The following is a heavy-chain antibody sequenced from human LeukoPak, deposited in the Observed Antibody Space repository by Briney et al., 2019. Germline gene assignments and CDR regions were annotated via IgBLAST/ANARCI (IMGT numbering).Heavy chain of an antibody. D-gene: IGHD3-22*01. CDR2: IYYSGST. CDR3: ARGLSNYYYDSSGYTFDY. J-gene: IGHJ4*02. Sequence: SETLSLTCTVSGGSISSYYWSWIRQPPGKGLEWIGYIYYSGSTNYNPSLKSRVTISVDTSKNQFSLKLGSVTAADTAVYYCARGLSNYYYDSSGYTFDYWGQGTLVTVSS. CDR1: GGSISSYY. V-gene: IGHV4-59*01.